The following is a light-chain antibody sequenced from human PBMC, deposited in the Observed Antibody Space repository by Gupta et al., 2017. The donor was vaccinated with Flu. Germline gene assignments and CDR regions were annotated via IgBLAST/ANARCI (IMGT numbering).Light chain of an antibody. CDR1: SLKNSY. V-gene: IGLV3-19*01. CDR2: AKN. CDR3: NSRDSTDNHQAV. Sequence: SSELTQDSAVSVPWVQTVRITCQGDSLKNSYASGYQQKPGQAPVLVIYAKNIRPSGIPDRFSGSSSGNTASLTITGDQAEDEADYYCNSRDSTDNHQAVFGGGTKLPVL. J-gene: IGLJ2*01.